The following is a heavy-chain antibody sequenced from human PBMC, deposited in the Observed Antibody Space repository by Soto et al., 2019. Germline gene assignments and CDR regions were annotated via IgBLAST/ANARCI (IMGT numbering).Heavy chain of an antibody. D-gene: IGHD3-22*01. V-gene: IGHV3-30-3*01. J-gene: IGHJ6*02. CDR3: ASGGTGANYYDSSGYEKYYYGMDV. Sequence: GGSLRLSCAASGFTFSSYAMHWVRQAPGKGLEWVAVISYDGSNKYYADSVKGRFTISRDNSKNTLYLQMNSLRAEDTAVYYCASGGTGANYYDSSGYEKYYYGMDVWGQGTTVTVSS. CDR1: GFTFSSYA. CDR2: ISYDGSNK.